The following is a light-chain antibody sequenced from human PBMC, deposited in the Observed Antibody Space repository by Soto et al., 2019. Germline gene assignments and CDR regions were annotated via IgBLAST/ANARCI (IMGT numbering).Light chain of an antibody. CDR2: DAS. CDR3: QVWASTDEFFV. V-gene: IGLV3-21*02. Sequence: YELTQPPSVAVAPGQTARITCGGDKIGSKIVHWYRQRPGQAPVAVVFDASDRPSGIPDRISASRSGDTATLTISRVDAGDEADYYCQVWASTDEFFVFGSGTKVTVL. J-gene: IGLJ1*01. CDR1: KIGSKI.